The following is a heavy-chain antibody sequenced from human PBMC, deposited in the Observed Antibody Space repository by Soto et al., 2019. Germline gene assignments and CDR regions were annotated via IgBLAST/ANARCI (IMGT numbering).Heavy chain of an antibody. V-gene: IGHV1-46*03. CDR1: GYTFTSHY. CDR2: IDPSGGAT. Sequence: QVQLVQSGAEVKKHGASVMVSCRASGYTFTSHYMHWVRQAPGQGLEWMGMIDPSGGATTYAQKFQGRVTITRDTSTTPVYMELSSLRPEDTAVYSCSRGLWQWLFDYWGQGTLVTVSS. CDR3: SRGLWQWLFDY. D-gene: IGHD6-19*01. J-gene: IGHJ4*02.